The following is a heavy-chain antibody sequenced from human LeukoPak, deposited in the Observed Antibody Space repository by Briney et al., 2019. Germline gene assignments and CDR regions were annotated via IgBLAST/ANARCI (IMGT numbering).Heavy chain of an antibody. CDR1: GFTFSSFA. CDR2: ITGSGSGA. CDR3: AKDRVGSVAEDY. V-gene: IGHV3-23*01. J-gene: IGHJ4*02. D-gene: IGHD6-19*01. Sequence: AGGSLRLSCAASGFTFSSFAINWVRQAPGKGLEWVSVITGSGSGADYADSVKGRFTISRDNSKNTLFLQMHSLRAEDTAVYYCAKDRVGSVAEDYWGQGTLVTVSS.